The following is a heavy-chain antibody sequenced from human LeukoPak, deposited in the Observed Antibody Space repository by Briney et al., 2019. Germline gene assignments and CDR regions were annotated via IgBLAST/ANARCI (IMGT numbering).Heavy chain of an antibody. CDR1: GFTFSDYY. CDR3: ARVDVEVDY. J-gene: IGHJ4*02. Sequence: GGSLRLSCAASGFTFSDYYMSWIRQAPGKGLECVSYISSSGNTTYHADSVKGRFTISRDNAKNSLYLQMSSLRAEDTAVYYCARVDVEVDYWGQGTLVTVSS. D-gene: IGHD3-16*01. CDR2: ISSSGNTT. V-gene: IGHV3-11*01.